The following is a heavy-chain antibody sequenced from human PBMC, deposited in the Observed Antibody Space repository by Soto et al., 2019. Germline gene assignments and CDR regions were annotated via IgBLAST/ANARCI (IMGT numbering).Heavy chain of an antibody. CDR3: ARDRWELPENHWYFDL. CDR2: IKQDGSEK. CDR1: GFTFSSYW. Sequence: PGGSLRLSCAASGFTFSSYWMSWVRQAPGKGLEWVANIKQDGSEKYYVDSVKGRFTISRDNAKNSLYLQMNSLRAEDTAVYYCARDRWELPENHWYFDLWGRGTLVTVSS. D-gene: IGHD1-26*01. J-gene: IGHJ2*01. V-gene: IGHV3-7*01.